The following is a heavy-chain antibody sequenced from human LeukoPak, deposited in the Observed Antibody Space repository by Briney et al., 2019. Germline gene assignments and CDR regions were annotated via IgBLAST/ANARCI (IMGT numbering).Heavy chain of an antibody. CDR2: DLHDGDT. CDR1: GFSFNTYD. J-gene: IGHJ4*02. CDR3: ARGPVALPNDRLSLFFDF. D-gene: IGHD2-8*01. Sequence: TLSLSCAVYGFSFNTYDLTWIRQSPGKGLECIGQDLHDGDTNVNPSLRSRVAMSVDASKNQFSLKLTSVTAADTAVYFCARGPVALPNDRLSLFFDFWGQGNLVTVSS. V-gene: IGHV4-34*12.